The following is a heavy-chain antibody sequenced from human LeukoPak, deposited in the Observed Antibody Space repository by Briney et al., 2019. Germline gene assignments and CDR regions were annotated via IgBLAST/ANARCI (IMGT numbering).Heavy chain of an antibody. V-gene: IGHV1-2*02. CDR1: GYTFTGYY. Sequence: GASVKVSCKASGYTFTGYYMHWVRQAPGQGLEWMEWINPNSGGTNYAQKFQGRVTMTRDTSISTAYMELSTLRSDDTAVYYCARDPSDYYGSGSPSYNWFDPWGQGTLVTVSS. CDR3: ARDPSDYYGSGSPSYNWFDP. D-gene: IGHD3-10*01. CDR2: INPNSGGT. J-gene: IGHJ5*02.